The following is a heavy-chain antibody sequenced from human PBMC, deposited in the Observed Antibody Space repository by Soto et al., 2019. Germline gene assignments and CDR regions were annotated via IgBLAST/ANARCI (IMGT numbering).Heavy chain of an antibody. D-gene: IGHD3-16*01. CDR2: IRNRGQSHIA. J-gene: IGHJ4*02. CDR3: ARDTYTALDY. Sequence: LXLSCAATGFTLRAQYMDWVRQAPGKGLEWVGRIRNRGQSHIADYAASVKGRFTMSRGDSENSLHLQMNSLKTEDTAVYYCARDTYTALDYWGQGTLVTVSS. V-gene: IGHV3-72*01. CDR1: GFTLRAQY.